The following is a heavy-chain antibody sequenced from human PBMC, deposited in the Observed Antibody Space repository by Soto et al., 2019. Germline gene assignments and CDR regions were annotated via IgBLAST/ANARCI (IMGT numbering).Heavy chain of an antibody. V-gene: IGHV3-23*01. CDR3: AKDQGSSWYEIDY. CDR1: GFNVDDYG. Sequence: PGGSLRLSCTMSGFNVDDYGMSWVRHVPGKGLEWVSTISGSGGSTYYADSVKGRFTISRDNSKNTLYLQMNSLRAEDTAVYYCAKDQGSSWYEIDYWGQGTLVTVSS. CDR2: ISGSGGST. J-gene: IGHJ4*02. D-gene: IGHD6-13*01.